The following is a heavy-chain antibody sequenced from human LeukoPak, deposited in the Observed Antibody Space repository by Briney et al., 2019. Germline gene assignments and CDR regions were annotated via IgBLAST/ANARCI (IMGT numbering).Heavy chain of an antibody. J-gene: IGHJ4*02. CDR1: GFNFNTYW. D-gene: IGHD1-14*01. V-gene: IGHV3-7*03. CDR2: IKQDGSEK. CDR3: AKPARTDYADY. Sequence: PGGSLRLSCAASGFNFNTYWMSWVRQAPGRGLEWVANIKQDGSEKFYVDSLKGRFTISRDNSKNSLYLQMNSLKAEDTAVYYCAKPARTDYADYWGRGTLVTVSS.